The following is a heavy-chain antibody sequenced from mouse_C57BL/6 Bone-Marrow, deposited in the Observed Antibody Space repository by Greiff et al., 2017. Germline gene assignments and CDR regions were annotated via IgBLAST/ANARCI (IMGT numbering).Heavy chain of an antibody. Sequence: EVKLMESGGGLVKPGGSLKLSCAASGFTFSSYAMSWVRQTPEKRLEWVATISDGGSYTYYPDNVKGRFTISRDNAKNNLYLQMSHLKSEDTAMYYCARVDDGYYDYYYAMDYWGQGTSVTVSS. CDR3: ARVDDGYYDYYYAMDY. D-gene: IGHD2-3*01. V-gene: IGHV5-4*03. CDR1: GFTFSSYA. CDR2: ISDGGSYT. J-gene: IGHJ4*01.